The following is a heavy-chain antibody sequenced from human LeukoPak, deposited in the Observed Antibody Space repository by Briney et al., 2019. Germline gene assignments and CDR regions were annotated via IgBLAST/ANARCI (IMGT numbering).Heavy chain of an antibody. V-gene: IGHV3-73*01. CDR2: IRSKANSYAT. D-gene: IGHD5-18*01. CDR1: GFTFSGSA. Sequence: PGGSLRLSSAASGFTFSGSAMHWVRQASGKGLEWVGRIRSKANSYATAYAASVKGRFTISRDDSKNTAYLQMSSLKTEDTAVYYCTRLSFGYSYGDPIDYWGQGTLVTVSS. CDR3: TRLSFGYSYGDPIDY. J-gene: IGHJ4*02.